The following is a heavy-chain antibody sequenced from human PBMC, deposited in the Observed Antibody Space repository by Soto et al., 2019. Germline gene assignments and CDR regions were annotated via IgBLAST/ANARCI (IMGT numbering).Heavy chain of an antibody. J-gene: IGHJ4*02. V-gene: IGHV2-5*02. Sequence: QITLKESGPTLVKPTQTFTLACTFSGFSLSTSGMGVGWIRQPPGKALEWLALIYWDDDKRYSQSLKSRLTITKDTTKIQVVLTITIMVPVDTAKYYYAHYSSTSSFNYWIQGTLVTASS. CDR1: GFSLSTSGMG. CDR2: IYWDDDK. CDR3: AHYSSTSSFNY. D-gene: IGHD6-13*01.